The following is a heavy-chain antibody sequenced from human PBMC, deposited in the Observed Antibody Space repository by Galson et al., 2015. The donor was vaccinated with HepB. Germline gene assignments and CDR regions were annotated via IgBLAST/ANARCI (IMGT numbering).Heavy chain of an antibody. CDR1: GFTFSNAW. CDR2: IKSKTDGGTT. Sequence: SLRLSCAASGFTFSNAWMSWVRQAPGKGLEWVGRIKSKTDGGTTDYAAPVKGRFTISRDDSKSTLYLQMNSLKTEDTAVYYCTTDKRVVVAATKKFDYWGQGTLVTVSS. CDR3: TTDKRVVVAATKKFDY. D-gene: IGHD2-15*01. J-gene: IGHJ4*02. V-gene: IGHV3-15*01.